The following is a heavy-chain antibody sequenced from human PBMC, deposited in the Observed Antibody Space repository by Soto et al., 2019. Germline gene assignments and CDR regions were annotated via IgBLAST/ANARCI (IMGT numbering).Heavy chain of an antibody. CDR1: GFTFSSYW. J-gene: IGHJ4*02. CDR3: ARGPTRLDY. CDR2: INSEGSST. Sequence: GGSLRLSCTAPGFTFSSYWMHWVRQAPGKGLVYVSRINSEGSSTNHADSVKGRFTISRDNAKNTLYLQMNSLRAEDTAVYYCARGPTRLDYWGQGALVTVSS. V-gene: IGHV3-74*01.